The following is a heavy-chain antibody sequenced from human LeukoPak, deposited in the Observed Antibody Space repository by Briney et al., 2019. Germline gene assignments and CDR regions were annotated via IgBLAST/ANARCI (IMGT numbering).Heavy chain of an antibody. V-gene: IGHV1-2*02. D-gene: IGHD3-16*01. Sequence: GASVTVSCKASGYTFTGYYIHWVRQAPGQGLEWMGWINPNSGGTNYAQKFQGRVTLTRDTSITTAYMELSRLRYDDTAVYYCAREGREFGPHKLAGFDYWGQGTLVTVSS. CDR2: INPNSGGT. CDR3: AREGREFGPHKLAGFDY. J-gene: IGHJ4*02. CDR1: GYTFTGYY.